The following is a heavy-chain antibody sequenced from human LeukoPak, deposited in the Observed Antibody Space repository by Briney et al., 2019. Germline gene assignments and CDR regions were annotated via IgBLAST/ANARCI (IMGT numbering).Heavy chain of an antibody. CDR3: ARSLYYYDSSGPY. V-gene: IGHV1-46*01. Sequence: GASVKVSCKASGYTFTSHYMHWLQQAPGQGLEWMGIINPSGGSTSYAQKFQGRVTMTRDTSTSTVYMELSSLRSEDTAVYYCARSLYYYDSSGPYWGQGTLVTVSS. CDR1: GYTFTSHY. D-gene: IGHD3-22*01. CDR2: INPSGGST. J-gene: IGHJ4*02.